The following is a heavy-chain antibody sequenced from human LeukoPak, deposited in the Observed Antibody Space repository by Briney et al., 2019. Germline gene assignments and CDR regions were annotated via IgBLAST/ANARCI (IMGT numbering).Heavy chain of an antibody. J-gene: IGHJ4*02. Sequence: PGGSLRLSCAASGFTFSDYYMSWIRQAPGKGLEWVSYISSSSSYTNYADSVKGRFTISRDNAKNSLYLQLNSLRAEDTAVYYCARDPRGSAAPGTCYFDYWGQGTLVTVSS. CDR3: ARDPRGSAAPGTCYFDY. CDR2: ISSSSSYT. V-gene: IGHV3-11*06. D-gene: IGHD6-13*01. CDR1: GFTFSDYY.